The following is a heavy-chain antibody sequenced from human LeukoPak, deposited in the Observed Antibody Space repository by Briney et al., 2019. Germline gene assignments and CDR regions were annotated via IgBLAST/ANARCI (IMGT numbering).Heavy chain of an antibody. Sequence: SETLSLTCAVYGGSFSGYYWSWIRQPPGKGLEWIGEINHSGSTNYNPSLKSRVTISVDTSKNQFSLKLSSVTAADTAVYYCARRRYYYGSGSYYKGARWFDPWGQGTLVTVSS. CDR1: GGSFSGYY. J-gene: IGHJ5*02. V-gene: IGHV4-34*01. D-gene: IGHD3-10*01. CDR3: ARRRYYYGSGSYYKGARWFDP. CDR2: INHSGST.